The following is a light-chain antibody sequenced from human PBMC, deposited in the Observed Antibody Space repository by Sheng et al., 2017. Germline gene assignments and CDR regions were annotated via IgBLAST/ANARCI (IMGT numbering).Light chain of an antibody. CDR1: SGSVSTNYY. J-gene: IGLJ3*02. Sequence: QTVVTQEPSLSVSPGGTVTLTCGLSSGSVSTNYYPSWYQQTPGQAPRTLIYTTNIRSSGVPVRFSGSILGNKAALTITGAQADDESDYYCVLCMGSDNWVFGGGTKLDRP. CDR3: VLCMGSDNWV. CDR2: TTN. V-gene: IGLV8-61*01.